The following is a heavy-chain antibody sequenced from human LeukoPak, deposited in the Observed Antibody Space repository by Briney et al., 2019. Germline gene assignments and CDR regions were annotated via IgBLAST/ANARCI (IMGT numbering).Heavy chain of an antibody. CDR1: GFPIGLYA. CDR3: ATWAFYHNLDV. D-gene: IGHD2/OR15-2a*01. V-gene: IGHV3-43*02. J-gene: IGHJ6*02. CDR2: IKADGSGT. Sequence: GGALNLSCAPPGFPIGLYAMFWAGQGPGRGLRWVSVIKADGSGTFYADSVRGRFTTSRDNSKNSLYLQMNSLTSEDTALYYCATWAFYHNLDVWGQGTTVIVSS.